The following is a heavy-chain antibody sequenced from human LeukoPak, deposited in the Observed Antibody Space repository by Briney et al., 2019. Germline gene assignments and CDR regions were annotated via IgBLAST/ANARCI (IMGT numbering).Heavy chain of an antibody. V-gene: IGHV3-21*01. Sequence: GGSLRLSCAASGFTFSSYSMNWVRQAPGKGLEWVSSISTSSNYIYYADSLKGRFTISRDNAKNSLYLQLNSLRAEDTAVCYCAKHGNAFDIWGQGTMVTVSS. J-gene: IGHJ3*02. CDR3: AKHGNAFDI. D-gene: IGHD2-15*01. CDR1: GFTFSSYS. CDR2: ISTSSNYI.